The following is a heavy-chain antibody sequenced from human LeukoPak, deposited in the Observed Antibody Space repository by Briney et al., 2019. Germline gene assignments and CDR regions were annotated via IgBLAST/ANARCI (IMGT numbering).Heavy chain of an antibody. CDR2: ISGSGGTT. CDR1: GFTFSSYG. Sequence: GGALRLSCAASGFTFSSYGMTWVRQAPGKGLEWVSGISGSGGTTYYADSVKGRFTISRDNSKNSLSLQVSSLRAEDTAVYYCAKTNGYYSDWGQGTLVTVSS. J-gene: IGHJ4*02. CDR3: AKTNGYYSD. V-gene: IGHV3-23*01. D-gene: IGHD3-22*01.